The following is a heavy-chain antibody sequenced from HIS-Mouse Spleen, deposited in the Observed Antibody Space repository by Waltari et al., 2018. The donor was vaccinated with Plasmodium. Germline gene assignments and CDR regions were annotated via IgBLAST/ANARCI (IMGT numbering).Heavy chain of an antibody. J-gene: IGHJ2*01. D-gene: IGHD3-3*01. Sequence: QVQLQQWGAGLLKPSETLSLTCAVYRGSFSGYYWRWIRPPPGKGLEWIGEINHSGSTNYNPSLKSRVTISVDTSKNQFSLKLSSVTAADTAVYYCARVTSSGVYWYFDLWGRGTLVTVSS. CDR3: ARVTSSGVYWYFDL. CDR1: RGSFSGYY. V-gene: IGHV4-34*01. CDR2: INHSGST.